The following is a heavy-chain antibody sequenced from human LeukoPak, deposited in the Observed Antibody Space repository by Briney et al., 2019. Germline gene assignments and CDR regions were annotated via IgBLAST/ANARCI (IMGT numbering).Heavy chain of an antibody. CDR1: GFTFSSYA. Sequence: GGSPRLSCAAPGFTFSSYAMSWVRQAPGKGLEWVSAISGSGGSTYYADSVKGRFTISRDNSKNTLYLQMNSQRAEDTAVYYCASGGYHATYFDYWGQGTLVTVSS. CDR3: ASGGYHATYFDY. D-gene: IGHD3-10*01. V-gene: IGHV3-23*01. CDR2: ISGSGGST. J-gene: IGHJ4*02.